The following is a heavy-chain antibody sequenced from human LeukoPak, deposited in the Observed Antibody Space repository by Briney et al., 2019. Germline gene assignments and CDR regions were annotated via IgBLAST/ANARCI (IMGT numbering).Heavy chain of an antibody. J-gene: IGHJ4*02. CDR1: AGSISGYY. Sequence: SETLSLTCIVSAGSISGYYWSWIRQPPGKGLEWIGYIYYSGTTNYNPSLKSRVSISVDTSKNQLSLRLTSVIAADTAVYYCARGGAGLAAAWYNLDYWGQGTLVTVSS. CDR3: ARGGAGLAAAWYNLDY. D-gene: IGHD1-1*01. CDR2: IYYSGTT. V-gene: IGHV4-59*01.